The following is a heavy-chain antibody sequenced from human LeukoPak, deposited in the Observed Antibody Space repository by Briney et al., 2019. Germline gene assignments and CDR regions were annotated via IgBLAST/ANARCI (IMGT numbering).Heavy chain of an antibody. J-gene: IGHJ5*02. Sequence: SETLSLTCAVSGGSISSNNWWSWVRQPPGKGLEWIGEIHHSGSANYNPSLQSRVTISVDKSKNQFSLKLSSVTAADTAVYYCARRVGAKTIWFDPWGQGTLVTVSS. CDR2: IHHSGSA. V-gene: IGHV4-4*02. CDR1: GGSISSNNW. CDR3: ARRVGAKTIWFDP. D-gene: IGHD1-26*01.